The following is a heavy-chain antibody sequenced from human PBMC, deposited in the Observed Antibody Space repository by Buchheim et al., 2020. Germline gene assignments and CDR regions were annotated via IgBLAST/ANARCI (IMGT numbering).Heavy chain of an antibody. J-gene: IGHJ6*02. CDR2: IYYSGST. CDR3: ARDSYYYDSSGYYEWNYYYYGMDV. V-gene: IGHV4-31*03. Sequence: QVQLQESGPGLVKPSQTLSLTCTVSGGSISGGGYYWSWIRQHPGKGLEWIGYIYYSGSTYYNPSLKSRVTISVDTSKNQFSLKLSSVTAADTAVYYCARDSYYYDSSGYYEWNYYYYGMDVWGQGTT. D-gene: IGHD3-22*01. CDR1: GGSISGGGYY.